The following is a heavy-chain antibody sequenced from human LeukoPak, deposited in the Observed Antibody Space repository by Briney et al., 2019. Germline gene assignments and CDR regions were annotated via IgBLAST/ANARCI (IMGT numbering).Heavy chain of an antibody. J-gene: IGHJ4*02. CDR2: IYSGGST. D-gene: IGHD3-16*01. V-gene: IGHV3-53*01. Sequence: GGSLRLSCAAPGVTFSGYSVNWVRQAPGKGLEWVSVIYSGGSTYYADSVKGRFTISRDNSKNTLYLQMNSLRAEDTAVYYCAAGPWGEDYWGQGTLVTVSS. CDR1: GVTFSGYS. CDR3: AAGPWGEDY.